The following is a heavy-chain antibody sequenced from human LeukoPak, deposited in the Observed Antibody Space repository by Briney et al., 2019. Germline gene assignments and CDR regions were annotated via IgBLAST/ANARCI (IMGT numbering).Heavy chain of an antibody. V-gene: IGHV4-31*03. CDR3: VRDNPRCCGVVPANIDDL. J-gene: IGHJ5*02. CDR1: GGSISSGGYY. D-gene: IGHD2-21*02. CDR2: IYYSGST. Sequence: SQTLSLTCTVSGGSISSGGYYWSWIRQHPGKGLEWIGYIYYSGSTYYNPSLKSRVTISVDTSKNQFSLKLSSVTAADTAMYYCVRDNPRCCGVVPANIDDLWGQGTLVTVSS.